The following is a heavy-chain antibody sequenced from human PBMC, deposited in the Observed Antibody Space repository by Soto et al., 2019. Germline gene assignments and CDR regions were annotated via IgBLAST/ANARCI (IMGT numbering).Heavy chain of an antibody. J-gene: IGHJ5*02. CDR1: GGSISSGDYY. D-gene: IGHD2-21*01. CDR2: IYYSGST. Sequence: SETLSLTCTVSGGSISSGDYYWSWIRQPPGKGLEWIGYIYYSGSTYYNPSLKSRVTISVDTSKNQFSLKLSSVTAADTAVYYCAREERKGIISWFDPWGQGTPVTVSS. CDR3: AREERKGIISWFDP. V-gene: IGHV4-30-4*01.